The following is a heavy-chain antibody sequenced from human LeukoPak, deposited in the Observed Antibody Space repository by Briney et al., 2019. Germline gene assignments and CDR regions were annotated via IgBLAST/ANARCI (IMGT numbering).Heavy chain of an antibody. D-gene: IGHD5-12*01. CDR1: GFTFSIYS. Sequence: PGGSLRLSCAASGFTFSIYSMNCVRQAPGKGLEWVSYISSSSTIYYADSVKGRFTISRDNAKNSLYLQMNSLRAEDTAVYYCAREEWLRFNGYWGQGTLVTVSS. J-gene: IGHJ4*02. CDR3: AREEWLRFNGY. CDR2: ISSSSTI. V-gene: IGHV3-48*01.